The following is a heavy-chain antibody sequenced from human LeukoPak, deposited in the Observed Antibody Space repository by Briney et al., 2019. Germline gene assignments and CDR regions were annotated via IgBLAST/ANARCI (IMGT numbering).Heavy chain of an antibody. V-gene: IGHV1-46*01. CDR3: ARDRFPRYYYDSSGYGKFDY. J-gene: IGHJ4*02. Sequence: ASVKVSCKASGYTFTSYYMHWVRQAPGQGLEWMGIINPSGGSTSYAQKFQGRVTMTRDTSTSTAYMELRSLRSDDTAVYYCARDRFPRYYYDSSGYGKFDYWGQGTLVTVSS. CDR1: GYTFTSYY. D-gene: IGHD3-22*01. CDR2: INPSGGST.